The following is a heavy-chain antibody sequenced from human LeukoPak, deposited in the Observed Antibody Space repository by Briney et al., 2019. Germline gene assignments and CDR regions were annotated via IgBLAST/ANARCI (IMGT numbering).Heavy chain of an antibody. D-gene: IGHD6-13*01. Sequence: GESLKISCAASGFTFSNYGLHWVRQAPGKGLEWLSVMWFDGGHKYYADSVKGRFTISRDNSKNTLYLQTNSLRAEDTAVYYCAKDFRIAAAGTATDYFGYWGQGTLVTVSS. CDR3: AKDFRIAAAGTATDYFGY. CDR1: GFTFSNYG. V-gene: IGHV3-30*02. CDR2: MWFDGGHK. J-gene: IGHJ4*02.